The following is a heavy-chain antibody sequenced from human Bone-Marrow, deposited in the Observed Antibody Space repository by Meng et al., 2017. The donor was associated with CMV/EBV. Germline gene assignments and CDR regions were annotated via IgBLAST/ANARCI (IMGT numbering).Heavy chain of an antibody. CDR2: IYHSGST. V-gene: IGHV4-4*02. D-gene: IGHD1-14*01. J-gene: IGHJ5*02. CDR1: GGSISSSNW. CDR3: ARLESLRSVRDRGFDP. Sequence: SETLSLTCAVSGGSISSSNWWSWVRQPPGKGLEWIGEIYHSGSTNYNPSLKSRVTISVDKSKNQFSLKLSSVTAADTAVYYCARLESLRSVRDRGFDPWGQGTLVTVSS.